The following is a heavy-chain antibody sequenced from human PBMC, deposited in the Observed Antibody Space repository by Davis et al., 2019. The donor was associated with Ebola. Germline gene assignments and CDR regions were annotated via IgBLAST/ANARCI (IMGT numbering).Heavy chain of an antibody. CDR3: ARSSYTWYFSGMDV. CDR2: INTKTGHP. CDR1: GYTFASYV. D-gene: IGHD2-2*01. V-gene: IGHV7-4-1*02. J-gene: IGHJ6*04. Sequence: AASVKVSCKTSGYTFASYVVNWVRQAPGQGLAWMGWINTKTGHPTYAQGFAGRFVFSMDTSANTAYLQITSLKAEDTAVYYCARSSYTWYFSGMDVWGKGTTVTVSS.